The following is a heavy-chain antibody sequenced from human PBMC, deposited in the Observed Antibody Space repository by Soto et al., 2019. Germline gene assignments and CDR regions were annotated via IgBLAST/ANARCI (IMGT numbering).Heavy chain of an antibody. CDR3: ARARATIAAAAIFDC. CDR1: GGSISTSNC. Sequence: LSLTCAVSGGSISTSNCWSWVRQPPGKGLEWIGEVYRTGSTNYNPSLESRLTISVDKSKNQFSLKLTSVTAADTAVYYCARARATIAAAAIFDCWGQGTLVTVSS. D-gene: IGHD6-13*01. V-gene: IGHV4-4*02. CDR2: VYRTGST. J-gene: IGHJ4*02.